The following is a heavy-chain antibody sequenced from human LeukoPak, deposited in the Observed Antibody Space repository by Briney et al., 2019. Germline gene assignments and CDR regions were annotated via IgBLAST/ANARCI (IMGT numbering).Heavy chain of an antibody. V-gene: IGHV1-69*04. D-gene: IGHD5-24*01. CDR1: GGTFTNLA. Sequence: SVKVSCKASGGTFTNLAINWVRQAPGQGLGWMGRIIPTTGLASYAQKFQGRVTTTADKSTSTAYMELSSLRSEDTAVYYCARAPPRLDGYILYYWGQGTLVTVSS. J-gene: IGHJ4*02. CDR2: IIPTTGLA. CDR3: ARAPPRLDGYILYY.